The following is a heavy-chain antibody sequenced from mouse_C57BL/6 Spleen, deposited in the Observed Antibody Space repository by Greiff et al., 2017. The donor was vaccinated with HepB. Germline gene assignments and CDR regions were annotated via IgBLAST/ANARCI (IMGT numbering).Heavy chain of an antibody. CDR1: GFTFSDYG. CDR3: ARPGYYGSSYEYFDV. Sequence: EVKLMESGGGLVKPGGSLKLSCAASGFTFSDYGMHWVRQAPEKGLEWVAYISSGSSTIYYADTVKGRFTISRDNAKNTLFLQMTSLRSEDTAMYYCARPGYYGSSYEYFDVWGTGTTVTVSS. V-gene: IGHV5-17*01. D-gene: IGHD1-1*01. J-gene: IGHJ1*03. CDR2: ISSGSSTI.